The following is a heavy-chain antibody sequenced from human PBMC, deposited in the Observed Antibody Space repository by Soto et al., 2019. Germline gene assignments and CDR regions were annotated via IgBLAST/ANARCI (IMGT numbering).Heavy chain of an antibody. V-gene: IGHV4-59*01. CDR3: ARGVPWVARGAFDY. D-gene: IGHD5-12*01. CDR2: IYYSGST. Sequence: SETLSLTCTVSGGSISSYYWSWIRQPPGKGLEWIGYIYYSGSTNYNPSLKSRVTISVDTSKNQFSLKLSSVTAADTAVYYCARGVPWVARGAFDYWGQGTLVTVSS. J-gene: IGHJ4*02. CDR1: GGSISSYY.